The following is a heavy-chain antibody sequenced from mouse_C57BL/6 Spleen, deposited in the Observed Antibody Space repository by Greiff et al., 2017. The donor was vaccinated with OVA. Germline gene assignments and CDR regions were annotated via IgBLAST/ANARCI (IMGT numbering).Heavy chain of an antibody. Sequence: DVQLVESGGGLVKPGGSLKLSCAASGFTFSSYAMSWVRQTPEKRLEWVATISDGGSYTYYPDNVKGRFTISRDNAKNNLYLQMSHLKSEDTAMYYCARDLKGGMDYWGQGTSVTVSS. V-gene: IGHV5-4*01. CDR2: ISDGGSYT. CDR3: ARDLKGGMDY. CDR1: GFTFSSYA. J-gene: IGHJ4*01.